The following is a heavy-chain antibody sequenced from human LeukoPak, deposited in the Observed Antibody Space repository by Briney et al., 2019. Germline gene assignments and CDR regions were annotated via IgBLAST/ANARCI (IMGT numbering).Heavy chain of an antibody. CDR2: ISGSGGST. CDR1: GFTFSSYG. Sequence: GGSLRLSCAASGFTFSSYGMSWVRQAPGKGLEWVSAISGSGGSTYYADSVKGRFTISRDNSKNTLYLQMNSLRAEDTAVYYCAKDLRRITMVRGVMRWFDPWGQGTLVTVSS. J-gene: IGHJ5*02. D-gene: IGHD3-10*01. CDR3: AKDLRRITMVRGVMRWFDP. V-gene: IGHV3-23*01.